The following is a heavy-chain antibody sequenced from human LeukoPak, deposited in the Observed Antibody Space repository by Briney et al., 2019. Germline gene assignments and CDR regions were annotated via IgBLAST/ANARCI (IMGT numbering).Heavy chain of an antibody. Sequence: GGSLRLSCAASGFTFSSYSMNWVRQAPGKGLEWVSYISSSSSTIYYADSVKGRFTISRDNAKNSLYLQMNSLRDEDTAVYYCARVRIMIVVDDAFDIWGQGTMVTVSS. J-gene: IGHJ3*02. CDR2: ISSSSSTI. D-gene: IGHD3-22*01. CDR1: GFTFSSYS. V-gene: IGHV3-48*02. CDR3: ARVRIMIVVDDAFDI.